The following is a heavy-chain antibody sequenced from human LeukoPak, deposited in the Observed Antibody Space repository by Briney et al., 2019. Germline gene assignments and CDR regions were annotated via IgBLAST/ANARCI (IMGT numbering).Heavy chain of an antibody. CDR2: MSDSGGIT. J-gene: IGHJ4*02. D-gene: IGHD6-19*01. CDR3: AREGASSGPDLPPDY. V-gene: IGHV3-23*01. Sequence: GVPLRLSCAAAGYTFSTYGMSWLPQAPGKGLECGSTMSDSGGITHSPDSAKGRFTTSRHNPKNTLYLQMNSLTAEDTAVYYCAREGASSGPDLPPDYWGQGTPVTVSS. CDR1: GYTFSTYG.